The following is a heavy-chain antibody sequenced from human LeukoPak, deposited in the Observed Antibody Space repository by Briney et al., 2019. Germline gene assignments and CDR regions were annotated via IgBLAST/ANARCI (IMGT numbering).Heavy chain of an antibody. CDR3: ARDWGGSGPTSHDY. CDR2: ISSDGTNI. J-gene: IGHJ4*02. CDR1: AFSFRSSW. Sequence: PGGSLTLSCAASAFSFRSSWMHWVRQAPGRGPVWVSRISSDGTNIRYADSVRGRFTVSRDNAKNTLYLQMNSLRVEDSAVYYCARDWGGSGPTSHDYWGQGTLVTVSS. D-gene: IGHD3-16*01. V-gene: IGHV3-74*01.